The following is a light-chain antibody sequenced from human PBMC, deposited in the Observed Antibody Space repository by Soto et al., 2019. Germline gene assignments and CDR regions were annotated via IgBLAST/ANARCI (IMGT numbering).Light chain of an antibody. CDR3: QYYDSSLSGYV. CDR2: GNS. V-gene: IGLV1-40*01. Sequence: QSVLTQPPSVSGAPGQRVTISCTGSSSNIGAGYDVHWYQQLPGTAPKLLIYGNSNRPSGVPDRFSGSKSGTSASLAITGLQAEDDADYYCQYYDSSLSGYVFGTGNKVTVL. J-gene: IGLJ1*01. CDR1: SSNIGAGYD.